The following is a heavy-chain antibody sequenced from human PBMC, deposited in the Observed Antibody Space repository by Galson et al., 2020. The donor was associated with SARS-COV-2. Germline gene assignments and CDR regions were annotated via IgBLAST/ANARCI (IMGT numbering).Heavy chain of an antibody. CDR2: IKSKTDGGTT. CDR1: GFTFSNAW. CDR3: TTGKGLMDSSGYYAERLDY. J-gene: IGHJ4*02. Sequence: GGSLRLSCAASGFTFSNAWMSWVRQAPGKGLEWVGRIKSKTDGGTTDYAAPVKGRFTISRDDSKNTLYLQMNSLKTEDTAVYYCTTGKGLMDSSGYYAERLDYWGQGTLVTVSS. V-gene: IGHV3-15*01. D-gene: IGHD3-22*01.